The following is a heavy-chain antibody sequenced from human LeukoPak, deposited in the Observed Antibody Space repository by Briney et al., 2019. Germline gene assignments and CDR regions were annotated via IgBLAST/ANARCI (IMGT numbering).Heavy chain of an antibody. CDR3: ARRLGRKFGERFYYYHYMDV. V-gene: IGHV4-34*01. CDR1: GFTFSSYE. Sequence: PGGSLRLSCAASGFTFSSYEMNWIRQPPGKGLEWIGEINHSRSTNYHPSLKSRVTISVDMSKNQFSLKLSSVTAADTAVYYCARRLGRKFGERFYYYHYMDVWGKGTTVTISS. CDR2: INHSRST. D-gene: IGHD3-10*01. J-gene: IGHJ6*03.